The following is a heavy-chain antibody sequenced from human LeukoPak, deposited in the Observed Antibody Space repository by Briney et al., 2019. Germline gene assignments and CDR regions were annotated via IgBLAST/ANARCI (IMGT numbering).Heavy chain of an antibody. CDR1: GFTFSSFS. CDR3: AKDAVYEEPNWFDP. Sequence: GGSLRLSCAASGFTFSSFSMLWVRQAPGKGLEWVSSISSSSSYIYYANSVKGRFTISRDNAKYSLYLQMNSLRAEDTAVYYCAKDAVYEEPNWFDPWGQGTLVTVSS. J-gene: IGHJ5*02. CDR2: ISSSSSYI. V-gene: IGHV3-21*04. D-gene: IGHD3-3*01.